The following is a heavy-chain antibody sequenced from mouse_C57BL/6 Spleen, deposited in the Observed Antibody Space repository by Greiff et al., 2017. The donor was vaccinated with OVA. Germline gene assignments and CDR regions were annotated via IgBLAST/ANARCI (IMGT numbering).Heavy chain of an antibody. CDR1: GFTFTDYY. CDR3: ARYYGSSYDY. J-gene: IGHJ2*01. CDR2: IRNKANGYTT. Sequence: EVQVLESGGGLVQPGGSLSLSCAASGFTFTDYYMSWVRQPPGKALEWLGFIRNKANGYTTEYSASVKGRFTISRDNSQSILYLQMNALRAEDSATYYCARYYGSSYDYWGQGTTLTVSS. D-gene: IGHD1-1*01. V-gene: IGHV7-3*01.